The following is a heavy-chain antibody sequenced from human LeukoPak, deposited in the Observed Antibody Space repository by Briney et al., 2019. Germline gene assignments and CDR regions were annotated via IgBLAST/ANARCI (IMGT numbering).Heavy chain of an antibody. CDR3: ARSPQHSNTWIFDY. V-gene: IGHV4-59*01. J-gene: IGHJ4*02. CDR1: GGSISYYY. D-gene: IGHD6-13*01. CDR2: IYYSGST. Sequence: SETLSLTCGVSGGSISYYYWSWIRLPPGRGLEWIGYIYYSGSTNYNPSLKSRVTISVDTSKNQFSLKLTSVTTADTAVYCCARSPQHSNTWIFDYWGQGTLVTVSS.